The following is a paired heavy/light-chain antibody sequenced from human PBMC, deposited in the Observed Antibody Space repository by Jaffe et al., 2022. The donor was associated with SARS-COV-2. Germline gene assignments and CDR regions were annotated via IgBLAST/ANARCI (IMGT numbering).Heavy chain of an antibody. V-gene: IGHV4-39*01. Sequence: QLQLQESGPGLVKPSETLSLICTVSGASISSSTYYWGWIRQPPGKGLEWIGSVYYSGSTHYNPSLKSRVTIAVDTPKNQFSLKLSSVTAADTAVYYCATTSRGVNTYYYGSGSYPDYWGQGTLVTVSS. CDR2: VYYSGST. D-gene: IGHD3-10*01. J-gene: IGHJ4*02. CDR3: ATTSRGVNTYYYGSGSYPDY. CDR1: GASISSSTYY.
Light chain of an antibody. J-gene: IGLJ2*01. CDR2: DVS. Sequence: QSALTQPASVSGSPGQSITISCTGTSSDVGAYDYVSWYQQHPGKAPKLMIYDVSNRPSGVSDRFSGSKSGNTASLTISGLQAEDEADYYCSSYTSSSVVFGGGTKLTVL. CDR3: SSYTSSSVV. CDR1: SSDVGAYDY. V-gene: IGLV2-14*03.